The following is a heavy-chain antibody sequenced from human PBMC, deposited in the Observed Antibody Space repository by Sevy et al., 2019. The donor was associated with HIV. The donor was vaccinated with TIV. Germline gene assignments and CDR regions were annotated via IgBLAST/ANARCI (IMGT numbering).Heavy chain of an antibody. CDR3: VRDESFSLIVVDPDY. CDR2: ISGYNGNT. J-gene: IGHJ4*02. V-gene: IGHV1-18*01. Sequence: ASVKVSCQASGYTFSNYGVTWVRQAPGQGLEWMGWISGYNGNTKYAQKFQDRVIMTTDTATSTAYMELRSLRSDDTAVYYCVRDESFSLIVVDPDYWGQGTLVTASS. CDR1: GYTFSNYG. D-gene: IGHD3-22*01.